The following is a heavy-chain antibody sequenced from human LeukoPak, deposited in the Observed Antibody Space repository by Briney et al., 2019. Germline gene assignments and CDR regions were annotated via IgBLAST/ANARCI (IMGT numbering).Heavy chain of an antibody. D-gene: IGHD4-17*01. Sequence: GGSLRLSCAASGFTFSSYAMSWVRQAPGKGLEWISAISGSGGSTYYADSVKGRFTISRDNSKNTLYLQMNSLRAEDTAVYYCAKALRNTVTPDAFDIWGQGTMVTVSS. CDR1: GFTFSSYA. CDR3: AKALRNTVTPDAFDI. CDR2: ISGSGGST. J-gene: IGHJ3*02. V-gene: IGHV3-23*01.